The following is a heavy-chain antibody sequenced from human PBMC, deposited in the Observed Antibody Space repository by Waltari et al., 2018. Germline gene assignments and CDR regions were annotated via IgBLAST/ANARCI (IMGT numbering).Heavy chain of an antibody. Sequence: QVQLQQWGAGLLKPSETLSLTCAVYGGSFSGYYWSWIRQPPGKGLEWIGEINHSGSTNYNPSLKSRVTISVDTSKNQFSLKLSSVTAADTAVYYCASQIRRDGYEAQDYWGQGTLVTVSS. CDR2: INHSGST. D-gene: IGHD5-12*01. J-gene: IGHJ4*02. CDR1: GGSFSGYY. CDR3: ASQIRRDGYEAQDY. V-gene: IGHV4-34*01.